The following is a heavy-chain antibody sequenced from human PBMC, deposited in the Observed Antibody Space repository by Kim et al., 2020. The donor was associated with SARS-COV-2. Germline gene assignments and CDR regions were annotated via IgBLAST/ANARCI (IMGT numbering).Heavy chain of an antibody. D-gene: IGHD6-13*01. Sequence: DSVKGRFTISRDNSKNTLYLQMNSRRAEDTAVYYCAKEEGIAAAADAFDIWGQGTMVTVSS. CDR3: AKEEGIAAAADAFDI. J-gene: IGHJ3*02. V-gene: IGHV3-23*01.